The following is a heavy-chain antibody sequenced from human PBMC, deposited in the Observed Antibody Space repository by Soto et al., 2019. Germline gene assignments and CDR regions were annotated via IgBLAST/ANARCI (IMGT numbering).Heavy chain of an antibody. CDR3: AKEPPLAAAGIGGMDV. J-gene: IGHJ6*02. CDR2: IRNDGSDK. V-gene: IGHV3-30*02. CDR1: GFIFSPYG. D-gene: IGHD6-13*01. Sequence: GGSLRLSCAASGFIFSPYGIHWVRQAPGKGLEWVALIRNDGSDKYYAESVTGRFTISRDNSKNTVYLQMNSLRAEDTALYFCAKEPPLAAAGIGGMDVWGQGTTVTVSS.